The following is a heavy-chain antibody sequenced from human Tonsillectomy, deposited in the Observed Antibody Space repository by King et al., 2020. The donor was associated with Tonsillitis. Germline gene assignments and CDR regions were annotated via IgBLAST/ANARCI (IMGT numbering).Heavy chain of an antibody. J-gene: IGHJ4*02. CDR2: ISISGST. V-gene: IGHV4-4*07. CDR1: GGSISSYY. D-gene: IGHD3-22*01. Sequence: QLQESGPGLVKPSETLPLTCTVSGGSISSYYWSWIRQPAGKGLEWIGRISISGSTNYNPSLKSRVTMSVDTSKNQFSLKVSSVTAADTAVYYCARGDYYDSKTTGIDYWGQGTLVTVSS. CDR3: ARGDYYDSKTTGIDY.